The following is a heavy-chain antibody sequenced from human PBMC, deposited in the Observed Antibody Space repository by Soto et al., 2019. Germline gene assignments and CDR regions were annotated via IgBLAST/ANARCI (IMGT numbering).Heavy chain of an antibody. CDR1: GFTFSSYG. CDR2: IWYDGSNK. D-gene: IGHD6-13*01. CDR3: ARDGSGYDY. V-gene: IGHV3-33*01. J-gene: IGHJ4*02. Sequence: QVQLVESGGGVVQPGRSLRLSCAASGFTFSSYGMHWVRQAPGKGLEWVVVIWYDGSNKYYADSVKGRFTISRDNSKNTLYLQMNSLRAEDTAVYYCARDGSGYDYWGQGTLVTVSS.